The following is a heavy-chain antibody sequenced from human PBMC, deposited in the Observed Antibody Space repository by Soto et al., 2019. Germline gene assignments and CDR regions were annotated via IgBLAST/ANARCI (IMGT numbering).Heavy chain of an antibody. Sequence: QITLKESGPPLVKPTETLTLTCTFSGFSLSTPAVGVAWIRQPPGKALEWLALIYWDNDKTYTPSLKTRLTISRGTSNNPVALTMTNMDPVDTATYFWAHSVGAIRGRYYHCCGLDVWGQGTPVTVSS. J-gene: IGHJ6*02. CDR1: GFSLSTPAVG. CDR3: AHSVGAIRGRYYHCCGLDV. CDR2: IYWDNDK. D-gene: IGHD3-10*01. V-gene: IGHV2-5*02.